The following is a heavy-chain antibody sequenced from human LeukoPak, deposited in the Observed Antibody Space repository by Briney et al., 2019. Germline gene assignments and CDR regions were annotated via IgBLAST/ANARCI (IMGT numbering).Heavy chain of an antibody. J-gene: IGHJ5*02. CDR3: ARMFGYCSSTSCYFDWFDP. D-gene: IGHD2-2*03. CDR2: IIPILGIA. Sequence: SVKVSCKASGYTFTSYAISWVRQAPGQGLEWMGRIIPILGIANYAQKFQGRVTITADKSTSTAYMELSSLRSEDTAVYYCARMFGYCSSTSCYFDWFDPWGQGTLVTVSS. CDR1: GYTFTSYA. V-gene: IGHV1-69*04.